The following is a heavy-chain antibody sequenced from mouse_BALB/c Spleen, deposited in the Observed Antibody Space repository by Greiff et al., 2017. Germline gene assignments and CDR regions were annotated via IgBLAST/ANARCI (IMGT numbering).Heavy chain of an antibody. CDR2: IYPSDSYT. CDR3: TRAYYGSSDLYYYAMDY. D-gene: IGHD1-1*01. J-gene: IGHJ4*01. Sequence: QVQLQQPGAELVRPGASVKLSCKASGYTFTSYWINWVKQRPGQGLEWIGNIYPSDSYTNYNQKFKDKATLTVDKSSSTAYMQLSSPTSEDSAVYYCTRAYYGSSDLYYYAMDYWGQGTSVTVSS. V-gene: IGHV1-69*02. CDR1: GYTFTSYW.